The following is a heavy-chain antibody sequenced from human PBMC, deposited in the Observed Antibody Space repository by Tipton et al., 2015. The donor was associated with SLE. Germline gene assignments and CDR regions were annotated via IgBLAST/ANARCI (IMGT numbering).Heavy chain of an antibody. J-gene: IGHJ3*02. Sequence: TLSLTCTVSGGSICSGGYYWSWIRQHPGKGLEWIGYIYYSGNTYYNPSPKSRVSISVDTSKNQFSLKLSSVTAADTAVYYCARDQITVTKARAFDIWGQGTMVTVSS. D-gene: IGHD4-17*01. CDR3: ARDQITVTKARAFDI. CDR1: GGSICSGGYY. V-gene: IGHV4-31*03. CDR2: IYYSGNT.